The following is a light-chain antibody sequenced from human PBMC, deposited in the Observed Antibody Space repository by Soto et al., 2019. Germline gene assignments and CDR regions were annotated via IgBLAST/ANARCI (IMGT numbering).Light chain of an antibody. CDR3: QQYGSSPV. Sequence: DIVLTQSPGTRSLSRMGGAIGCFMASQTVNNNYLAWCQQKPGQAPRLLIYGASRRATGIPDRFSGSASGTDFTLTISRLETEDFAVYYCQQYGSSPVFGQGTRLEI. CDR1: QTVNNNY. CDR2: GAS. V-gene: IGKV3-20*01. J-gene: IGKJ5*01.